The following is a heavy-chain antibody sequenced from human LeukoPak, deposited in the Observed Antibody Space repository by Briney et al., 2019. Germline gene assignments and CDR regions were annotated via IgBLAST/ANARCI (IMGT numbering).Heavy chain of an antibody. Sequence: GGSLRLSCAASGFTFSSYAMHWVRQAPGKGLEGVAVISYDGSNKYYADSVRGRFTISRDNSKNTLYLQMNSLRAEDTAVYHCARDGIAVAATLDYWGQGTLVTVSS. V-gene: IGHV3-30-3*01. D-gene: IGHD6-19*01. CDR1: GFTFSSYA. CDR2: ISYDGSNK. J-gene: IGHJ4*02. CDR3: ARDGIAVAATLDY.